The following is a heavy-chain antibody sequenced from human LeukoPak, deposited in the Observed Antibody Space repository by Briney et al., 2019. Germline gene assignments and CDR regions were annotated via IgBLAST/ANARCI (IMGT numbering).Heavy chain of an antibody. J-gene: IGHJ4*02. CDR1: GLTFTKYW. CDR3: ATGLGFYYDY. D-gene: IGHD2/OR15-2a*01. V-gene: IGHV3-74*03. Sequence: PGGSLRLSCAASGLTFTKYWMHWVRQAPGKGLMWVSRVDFDGTGTTYAVSVRGRFTISRDNAKNTVYLQMNSLRAEDTAVYFCATGLGFYYDYWGKGTLVTVSS. CDR2: VDFDGTGT.